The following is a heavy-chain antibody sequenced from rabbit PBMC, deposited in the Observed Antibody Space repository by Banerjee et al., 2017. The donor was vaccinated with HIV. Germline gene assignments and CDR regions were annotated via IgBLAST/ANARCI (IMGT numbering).Heavy chain of an antibody. CDR1: GFDFSSNA. Sequence: QSLEESGGDLVKPGASLTLTCTASGFDFSSNAMCWVRQAPGKGLEWIACIYANNGDGSTYYASWAKGRFTISKTSSTTVTLQMTSLTAADTATYFCARGYNYDDSGNWDGFDPWGPGTLVTVS. D-gene: IGHD2-1*01. CDR2: IYANNGDGST. J-gene: IGHJ2*01. CDR3: ARGYNYDDSGNWDGFDP. V-gene: IGHV1S40*01.